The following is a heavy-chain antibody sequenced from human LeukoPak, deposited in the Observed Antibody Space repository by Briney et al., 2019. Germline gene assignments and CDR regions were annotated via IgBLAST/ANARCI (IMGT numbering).Heavy chain of an antibody. V-gene: IGHV4-39*02. Sequence: SETLSLTCTVSGGSISSSSYYWDWIRQPPGKGLEWIGSIYYSGSTYYNPSLKSRVTISVDTSKNQFSLKLSSVTAADTAVYYCARDGSNKLRYFDYWGQGTLVTVSS. CDR3: ARDGSNKLRYFDY. CDR1: GGSISSSSYY. D-gene: IGHD4-11*01. J-gene: IGHJ4*02. CDR2: IYYSGST.